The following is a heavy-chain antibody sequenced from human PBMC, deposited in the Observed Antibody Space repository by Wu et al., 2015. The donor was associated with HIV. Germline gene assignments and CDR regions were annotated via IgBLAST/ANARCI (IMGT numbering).Heavy chain of an antibody. Sequence: QVQLVQSGSEVRKPGASVKVSCKASGYTFSNFGFTWVRQAPGQGLEWMGWISTSTGNTNYAQKLQGRVSMTTDTSTRTAYMELKSLTSDDTAVYYCARDRGYSGYNEPDAFDIWGQGTMVTVSS. CDR2: ISTSTGNT. CDR1: GYTFSNFG. V-gene: IGHV1-18*01. J-gene: IGHJ3*02. D-gene: IGHD5-12*01. CDR3: ARDRGYSGYNEPDAFDI.